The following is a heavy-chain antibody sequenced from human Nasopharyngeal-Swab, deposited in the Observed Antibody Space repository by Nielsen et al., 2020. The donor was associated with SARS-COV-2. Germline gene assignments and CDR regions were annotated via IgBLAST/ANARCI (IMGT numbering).Heavy chain of an antibody. J-gene: IGHJ5*02. CDR3: ARSAARSWFDP. V-gene: IGHV3-7*01. CDR1: GFTFSSYW. Sequence: GGSLRLSCAASGFTFSSYWMSWVCQAPGKGLEWVANIKQDGSEKYYVDSVKGRFTISRDNAKNSLYLQMNSLRAEDTAVYYCARSAARSWFDPWGQGTLVTVSS. D-gene: IGHD6-6*01. CDR2: IKQDGSEK.